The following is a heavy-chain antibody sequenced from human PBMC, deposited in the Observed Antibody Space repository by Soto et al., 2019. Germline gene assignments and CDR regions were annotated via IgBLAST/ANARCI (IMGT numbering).Heavy chain of an antibody. J-gene: IGHJ6*02. D-gene: IGHD3-16*02. Sequence: QVQLVQSGAEVKKPGSSVKVSCKASGGTFSSYAISWVRQAPGQGLEWMGGIIPIFGTANYAQKFQGRVTITADESTSTAYMELSSLRSEDTAMYYCARDDELSGAVHYYYYGMDVWGQGTTVTVSS. CDR2: IIPIFGTA. V-gene: IGHV1-69*01. CDR1: GGTFSSYA. CDR3: ARDDELSGAVHYYYYGMDV.